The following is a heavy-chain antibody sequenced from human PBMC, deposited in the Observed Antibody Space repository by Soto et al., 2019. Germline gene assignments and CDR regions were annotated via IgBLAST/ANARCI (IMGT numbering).Heavy chain of an antibody. CDR3: AREGPTTVVTPGYNWFDP. CDR2: IYYSGST. J-gene: IGHJ5*02. V-gene: IGHV4-31*03. D-gene: IGHD4-17*01. CDR1: GGSISSGGYY. Sequence: SETLSLTCTVSGGSISSGGYYWSWIRQHPGKGLERIGYIYYSGSTYYNPSLKSRVTISVDTSKNQFSLKLSSVTAADTAVYYCAREGPTTVVTPGYNWFDPWGQGTLVTVSS.